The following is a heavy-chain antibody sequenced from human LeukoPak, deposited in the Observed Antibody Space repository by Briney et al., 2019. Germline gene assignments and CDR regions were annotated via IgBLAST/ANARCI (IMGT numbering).Heavy chain of an antibody. D-gene: IGHD6-19*01. CDR2: IDYRGGST. J-gene: IGHJ4*02. CDR3: ARNSGWYGVS. Sequence: GGSLRLSCTASGFTLRSYEMSWVRQAPGKGLEGVSSIDYRGGSTHYADSVMGGFTSSGDNSKNTLYLQLNSLSADDPAVYSCARNSGWYGVSWGQGPLVTVSS. V-gene: IGHV3-23*01. CDR1: GFTLRSYE.